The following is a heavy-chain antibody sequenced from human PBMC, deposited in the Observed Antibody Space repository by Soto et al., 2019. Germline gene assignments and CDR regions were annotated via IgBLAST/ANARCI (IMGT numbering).Heavy chain of an antibody. CDR2: ISGSGGST. J-gene: IGHJ4*02. D-gene: IGHD6-13*01. V-gene: IGHV3-23*01. CDR3: AKDPAAAGTVFDY. CDR1: GFTFSSYA. Sequence: EVQLLESGGGLVQPGGSLRLSCAASGFTFSSYAMSWVRQAPGKGLEWVSAISGSGGSTYYADSVKGRFTISRDNSKNTLYLQMNSLRGEDTAVYYCAKDPAAAGTVFDYWGQGTLVTVSS.